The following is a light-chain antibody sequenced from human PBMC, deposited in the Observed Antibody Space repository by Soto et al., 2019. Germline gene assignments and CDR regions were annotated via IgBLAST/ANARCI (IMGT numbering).Light chain of an antibody. CDR1: RSDVGDFNH. CDR3: SSHLGSSNFYV. Sequence: QSVLTQPPSASGSPGQSVTISCTGSRSDVGDFNHVSWYQQQPGKAPQLMIYEVTKRPSGVPDRFSGSKSGDTASLTVSGLQAEDEADYNFSSHLGSSNFYVF. V-gene: IGLV2-8*01. CDR2: EVT. J-gene: IGLJ1*01.